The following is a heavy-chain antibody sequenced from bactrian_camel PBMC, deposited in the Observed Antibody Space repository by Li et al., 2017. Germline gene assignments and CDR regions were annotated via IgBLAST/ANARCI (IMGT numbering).Heavy chain of an antibody. J-gene: IGHJ6*01. CDR2: IDSAGTP. Sequence: HVQLVESGGGVVQTGGSLRLSCTTSGAPFDDSDMGWYRQAPGNEREAVAVIDSAGTPSYTDSAKGRFTISKDNASKDLGKNTVNLQMNNLKPEDTAMYYCAATYGRKCRAGGDFGYWGQGTQVTVS. V-gene: IGHV3S53*01. D-gene: IGHD6*01. CDR1: GAPFDDSD. CDR3: AATYGRKCRAGGDFGY.